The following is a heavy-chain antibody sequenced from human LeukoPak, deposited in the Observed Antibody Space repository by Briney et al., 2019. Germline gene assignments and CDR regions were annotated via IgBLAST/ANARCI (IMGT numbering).Heavy chain of an antibody. V-gene: IGHV3-30*18. D-gene: IGHD6-19*01. CDR2: ISYDGSNK. CDR1: GFTFSSYG. Sequence: PGGSLRLPCAASGFTFSSYGMHWVRQAPGKGLEWVAVISYDGSNKYYADSVKGRFTISRDNSKNTLYLQMNSLRAEDTAVYYCAKEPLEKWLAPYGDYWGQGTLVTVSS. J-gene: IGHJ4*02. CDR3: AKEPLEKWLAPYGDY.